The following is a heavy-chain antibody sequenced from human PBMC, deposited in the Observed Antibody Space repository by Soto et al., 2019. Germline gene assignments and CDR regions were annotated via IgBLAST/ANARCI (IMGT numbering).Heavy chain of an antibody. CDR1: GFPFWTYS. D-gene: IGHD3-3*01. Sequence: EVKLLESGGGLVQPGGSMRLSCEASGFPFWTYSMSWVRQAPRKGLEWVSGISGSGTATYYTDSVKGRFTVSRDNSKDTLFLQMDSLRDEDTALYYCAKGRYDFWSPYYFDSWGQGTLVTVSS. J-gene: IGHJ4*02. CDR2: ISGSGTAT. V-gene: IGHV3-23*01. CDR3: AKGRYDFWSPYYFDS.